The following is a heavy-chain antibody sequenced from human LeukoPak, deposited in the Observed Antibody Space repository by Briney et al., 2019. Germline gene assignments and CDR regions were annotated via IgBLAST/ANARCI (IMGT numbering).Heavy chain of an antibody. Sequence: GGSLRLSCAASGFTVSSKYMSWVRQAPEKGLEWVSTLYSNGNTYYADSVKGRFTISRDNSKNTLSLQMNSLRAEDTAVYYCARDYYDGSAYYSYYEYWGQGTLVTVSS. CDR1: GFTVSSKY. J-gene: IGHJ4*02. V-gene: IGHV3-53*01. CDR2: LYSNGNT. CDR3: ARDYYDGSAYYSYYEY. D-gene: IGHD3-22*01.